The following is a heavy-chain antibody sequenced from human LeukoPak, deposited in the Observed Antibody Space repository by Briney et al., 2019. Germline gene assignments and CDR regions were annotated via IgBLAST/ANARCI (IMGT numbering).Heavy chain of an antibody. CDR3: ARGSSTSCYTFDY. J-gene: IGHJ4*02. D-gene: IGHD2-2*01. CDR2: INHSGST. CDR1: GGSFSGYY. Sequence: SETLSLTCAVYGGSFSGYYWSWIRQPPGKGLEWIGEINHSGSTNYNPSLKSRVTISVDTSKNQFSLKLSSVTAADTAVYYCARGSSTSCYTFDYWAREPWSPSPQ. V-gene: IGHV4-34*01.